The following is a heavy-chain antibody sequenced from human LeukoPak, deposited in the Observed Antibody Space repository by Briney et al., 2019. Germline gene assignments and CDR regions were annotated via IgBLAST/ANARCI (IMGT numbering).Heavy chain of an antibody. CDR2: ISGSGGST. V-gene: IGHV3-23*01. CDR1: GFTFSSYA. Sequence: GGSLRLSCAASGFTFSSYAMSWVRQAPGKGPEWVSAISGSGGSTYYADSVKGRFTISRDNSKNTLYLQMNSLRAEDTAVYYCAKQTSSWYEDYYGMDVWGQGTTVTVSS. J-gene: IGHJ6*02. D-gene: IGHD6-13*01. CDR3: AKQTSSWYEDYYGMDV.